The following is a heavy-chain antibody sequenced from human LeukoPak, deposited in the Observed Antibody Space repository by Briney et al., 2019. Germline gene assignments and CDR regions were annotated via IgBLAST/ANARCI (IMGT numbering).Heavy chain of an antibody. J-gene: IGHJ6*03. CDR1: GFTFSNYG. V-gene: IGHV3-23*01. CDR3: AKDSGVTFYNFYYYMDV. D-gene: IGHD2/OR15-2a*01. CDR2: ISGGGGST. Sequence: GGSLRLSCVASGFTFSNYGMSWVRQAPGKGLEWVSDISGGGGSTYYADSVKGRFTFSRDNSKNTLYLQMNSLRAEDTAVYYCAKDSGVTFYNFYYYMDVWGKGTTVTVSS.